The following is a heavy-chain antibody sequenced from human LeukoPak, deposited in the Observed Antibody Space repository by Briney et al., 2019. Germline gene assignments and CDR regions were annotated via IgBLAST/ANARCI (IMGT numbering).Heavy chain of an antibody. D-gene: IGHD4-17*01. CDR1: GYTLTSYG. CDR3: ARDLGDYAPRLPGRD. Sequence: ASVKVSCKASGYTLTSYGINWMRQAPGQGLEWMGWISTQSGNTNYAQRLQGRVTMTTDTSTSTAYMELRSLRSEDTAVYYCARDLGDYAPRLPGRDWGQGTLVTVSS. V-gene: IGHV1-18*01. J-gene: IGHJ4*02. CDR2: ISTQSGNT.